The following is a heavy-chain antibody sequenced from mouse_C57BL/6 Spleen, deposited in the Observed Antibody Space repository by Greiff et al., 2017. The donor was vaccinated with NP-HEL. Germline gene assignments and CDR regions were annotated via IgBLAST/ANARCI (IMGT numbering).Heavy chain of an antibody. Sequence: EVKVVESGGGLVQPGGSLKLSCAASGFTFSDYGMAWVRQAPRKGPEWVAFISNLAYSIYYAATVTGRFTISRENAKNTLYLEMSSLRSEDTAMYYCARQGYGSSYGFDYWGQGTTLTVSS. V-gene: IGHV5-15*01. CDR3: ARQGYGSSYGFDY. D-gene: IGHD1-1*01. CDR1: GFTFSDYG. CDR2: ISNLAYSI. J-gene: IGHJ2*01.